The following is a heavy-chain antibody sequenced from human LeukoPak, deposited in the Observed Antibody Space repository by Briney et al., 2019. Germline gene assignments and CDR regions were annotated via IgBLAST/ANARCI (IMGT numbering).Heavy chain of an antibody. CDR3: AREGSSASRDASDI. CDR1: GGSISSYY. Sequence: PSETLSLTCTVSGGSISSYYWSWIRQPPGKGLEWIGYIYYSGSTNYNPSLKSRVTISVDTSKNQFSLKLSSVTAADTAVYYCAREGSSASRDASDIWGQGTMVTVSS. J-gene: IGHJ3*02. V-gene: IGHV4-59*01. CDR2: IYYSGST.